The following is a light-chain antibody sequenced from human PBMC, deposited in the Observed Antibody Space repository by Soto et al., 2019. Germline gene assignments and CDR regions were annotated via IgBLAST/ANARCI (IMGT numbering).Light chain of an antibody. J-gene: IGKJ4*01. CDR1: QSIDSW. V-gene: IGKV1-5*03. CDR2: KAS. CDR3: QQYTTSPLT. Sequence: DIQMTQSPSTLSASVGDRVTITCRASQSIDSWLAWFRQKPGKAPNLLIYKASTLESGVPSRFSGSGSGTEFTLTISSLQPDDFATYYCQQYTTSPLTFGGGTRVEIK.